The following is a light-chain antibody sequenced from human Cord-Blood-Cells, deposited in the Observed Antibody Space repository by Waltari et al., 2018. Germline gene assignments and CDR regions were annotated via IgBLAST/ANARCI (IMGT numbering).Light chain of an antibody. CDR3: QSYDSSLSGYV. J-gene: IGLJ1*01. CDR1: SSHIGAGYD. V-gene: IGLV1-40*01. Sequence: QSVLTQPPSVSGAPGQRVTISCTGSSSHIGAGYDVHWYPQLPGTAPKLLLYGNSTRPSGVPDRFSGSKSGTSASLAITGLQAEDEADYYCQSYDSSLSGYVFGTGTKVTVL. CDR2: GNS.